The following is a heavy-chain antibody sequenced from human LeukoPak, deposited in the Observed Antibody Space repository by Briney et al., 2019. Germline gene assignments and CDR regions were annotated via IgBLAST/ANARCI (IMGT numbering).Heavy chain of an antibody. D-gene: IGHD3-10*01. CDR3: ARGDGGLLWFGGLDY. V-gene: IGHV4-38-2*02. J-gene: IGHJ4*02. CDR2: IYHSGST. CDR1: GYSISSGYY. Sequence: SETLSLTCTVSGYSISSGYYWGWIRQPPGKGLEWIGSIYHSGSTYYNPSLKSRVTISVDTSKNQFSLKLSSVTAADTAVYYCARGDGGLLWFGGLDYWGQGTLVTVSS.